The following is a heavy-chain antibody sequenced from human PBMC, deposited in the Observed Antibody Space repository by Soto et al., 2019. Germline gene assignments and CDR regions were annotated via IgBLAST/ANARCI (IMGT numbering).Heavy chain of an antibody. CDR3: ARLGAWGYYLDY. CDR1: GGSISSSSYY. CDR2: IYYSGST. D-gene: IGHD1-26*01. J-gene: IGHJ4*02. V-gene: IGHV4-39*01. Sequence: SETLSLTCTVSGGSISSSSYYWGWIRQPPGKGLEWIGSIYYSGSTYYNPSLKSRVTISVDTSKNQFSLKLSSVTAADTAVYNWARLGAWGYYLDYWGQGTLVTVSS.